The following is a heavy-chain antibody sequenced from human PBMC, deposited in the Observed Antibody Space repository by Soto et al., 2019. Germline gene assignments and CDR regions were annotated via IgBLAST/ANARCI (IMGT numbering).Heavy chain of an antibody. Sequence: EVQLVESGGGLVKPGGSLRLSCAASGFTFSSYSMNWVRQAPGKGLEWVSSISSSSSYIYYADSVKGRFTISRDNAKNSLYLQMNGLRVEDTAVYYCARDGGCSGGSCYLNFDYWGQGTLVTVSS. D-gene: IGHD2-15*01. J-gene: IGHJ4*02. CDR1: GFTFSSYS. CDR2: ISSSSSYI. CDR3: ARDGGCSGGSCYLNFDY. V-gene: IGHV3-21*01.